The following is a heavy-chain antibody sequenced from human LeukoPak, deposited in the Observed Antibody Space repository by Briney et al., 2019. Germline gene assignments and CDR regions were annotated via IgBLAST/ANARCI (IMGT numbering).Heavy chain of an antibody. CDR2: IYSGGST. J-gene: IGHJ4*02. CDR1: GFTVSSNY. D-gene: IGHD6-13*01. CDR3: ARDPYSSSWYEVY. Sequence: GRSLRLSCAASGFTVSSNYMSWVRQAPGKGLEWVSVIYSGGSTYYADSVKGRFTISRDNSKNTLYLQMNSLRAEDTAVYYCARDPYSSSWYEVYWGQGTLVTVSS. V-gene: IGHV3-53*01.